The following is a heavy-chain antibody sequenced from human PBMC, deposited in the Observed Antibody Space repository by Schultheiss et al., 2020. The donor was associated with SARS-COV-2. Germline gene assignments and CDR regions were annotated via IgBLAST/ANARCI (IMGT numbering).Heavy chain of an antibody. CDR2: IFYSGST. CDR1: GGSISSGSYY. D-gene: IGHD3-3*01. CDR3: ARVAHYVSYYDFWSAKVWFDP. Sequence: SETLSLTCTVSGGSISSGSYYWSWIRQPAGKGLEWIGSIFYSGSTYYNPSLKSRVTISVDTSKNQFSLKLSSVTAADTAVYYCARVAHYVSYYDFWSAKVWFDPWGQGTLVTVSS. V-gene: IGHV4-39*07. J-gene: IGHJ5*02.